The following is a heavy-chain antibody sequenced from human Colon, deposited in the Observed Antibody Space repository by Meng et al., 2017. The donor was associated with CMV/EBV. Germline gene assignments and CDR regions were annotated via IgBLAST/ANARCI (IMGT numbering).Heavy chain of an antibody. D-gene: IGHD3-3*01. J-gene: IGHJ6*02. CDR3: ARIFGHAAGHYYHALDV. CDR2: ISDSGDRT. CDR1: DFTFRNYA. Sequence: GGSLRLSCAASDFTFRNYAMTWVRRAPGRGLEALASISDSGDRTYYEDSVRGRFTISRDNSKDTLYLQMNSLRAEDTAIYYCARIFGHAAGHYYHALDVWGQGTTVTVSS. V-gene: IGHV3-23*01.